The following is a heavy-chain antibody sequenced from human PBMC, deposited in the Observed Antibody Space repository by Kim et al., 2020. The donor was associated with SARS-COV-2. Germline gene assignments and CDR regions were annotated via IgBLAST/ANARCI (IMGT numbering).Heavy chain of an antibody. D-gene: IGHD1-7*01. CDR3: AKDRANFFDAFDM. Sequence: GGSLRLSCAASGFTFRNYVMSWVRQAPGKGLEWVSSVSDRGTHTYYADSVKGRFTISRDNSGNTLDLQMHGLRDEDTALYYCAKDRANFFDAFDMWGQGT. CDR2: VSDRGTHT. CDR1: GFTFRNYV. J-gene: IGHJ3*02. V-gene: IGHV3-23*01.